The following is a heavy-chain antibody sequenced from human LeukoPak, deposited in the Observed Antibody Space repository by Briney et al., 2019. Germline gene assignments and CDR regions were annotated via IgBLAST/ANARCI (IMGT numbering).Heavy chain of an antibody. D-gene: IGHD6-13*01. CDR1: GFTFSSYG. Sequence: GESLRLSCAASGFTFSSYGMHWVRQAPGKGLEWVAVIWYDGSNKYYADSVKGRFTISRDNSKNTLYLQMNSLRAEDTAVYYCARDSRPYSSSWDYYFDYWGQGTLVTVSS. J-gene: IGHJ4*02. CDR3: ARDSRPYSSSWDYYFDY. CDR2: IWYDGSNK. V-gene: IGHV3-33*01.